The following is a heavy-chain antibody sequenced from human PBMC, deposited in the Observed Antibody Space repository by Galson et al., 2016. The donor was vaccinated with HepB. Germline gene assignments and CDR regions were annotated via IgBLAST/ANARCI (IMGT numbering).Heavy chain of an antibody. CDR1: GFTFSNYA. Sequence: SLRLSCAASGFTFSNYAMNWVRQAPGKGLEWVSGISGSGSNTYYADSVKGRFAISRDNSNNTLYLQMSSLRGEDTAVYYCAKPLDGGESVWVFHYWGQGTLVTVSS. V-gene: IGHV3-23*01. J-gene: IGHJ4*02. D-gene: IGHD2-21*01. CDR2: ISGSGSNT. CDR3: AKPLDGGESVWVFHY.